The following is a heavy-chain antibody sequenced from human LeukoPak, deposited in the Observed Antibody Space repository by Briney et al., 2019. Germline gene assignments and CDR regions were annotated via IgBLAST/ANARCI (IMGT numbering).Heavy chain of an antibody. Sequence: SETLSLTCTVSGGSISNDYWSWIRQPPGKGLEWIGYIYYSGSTNYNSSLKSRVTISLDTSKNQFSLKLTSVTAADTAVYYCGGGLGLTVLYWGQGILVTVSS. CDR2: IYYSGST. CDR3: GGGLGLTVLY. CDR1: GGSISNDY. V-gene: IGHV4-59*01. D-gene: IGHD3-16*01. J-gene: IGHJ4*02.